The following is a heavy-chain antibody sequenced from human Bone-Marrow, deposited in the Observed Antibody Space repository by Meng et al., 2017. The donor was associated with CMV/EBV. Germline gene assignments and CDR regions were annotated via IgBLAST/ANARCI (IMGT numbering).Heavy chain of an antibody. CDR2: IYHSGST. CDR3: ARVTFKQLLYVQDY. D-gene: IGHD2-2*02. J-gene: IGHJ4*02. CDR1: GYSISSGYY. Sequence: GSLRLSCTVSGYSISSGYYWGWIRQPPGKGLEWIGSIYHSGSTYYNPSLKSRVTISVDTSKNQFSLKLSSVTAADTAVYYCARVTFKQLLYVQDYWGQGTRVTVSS. V-gene: IGHV4-38-2*02.